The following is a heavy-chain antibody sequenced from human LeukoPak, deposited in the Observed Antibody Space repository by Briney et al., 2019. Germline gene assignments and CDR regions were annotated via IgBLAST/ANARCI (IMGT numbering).Heavy chain of an antibody. Sequence: GGSLRLSCAASGFTFSSYWMSWVRQAPGKGLEWVANIKQDGSEKYYVDSVKGRFTISRDNSKNTLYLQMNSLRAEDTAVYYCARDYSNYRINYYYGMDVWGQGTTVTVSS. D-gene: IGHD4-11*01. J-gene: IGHJ6*02. CDR2: IKQDGSEK. CDR3: ARDYSNYRINYYYGMDV. V-gene: IGHV3-7*01. CDR1: GFTFSSYW.